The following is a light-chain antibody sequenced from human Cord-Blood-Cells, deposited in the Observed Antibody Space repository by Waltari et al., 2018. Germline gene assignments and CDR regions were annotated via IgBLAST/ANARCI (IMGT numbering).Light chain of an antibody. Sequence: QSALTQPASVSGSPGQSIPLSCTGTSSAVGGYNYVSWYQQHPGKAPKLMIYEVSNRPSGVSNRFSGSKSGNTASLTISGLQAEDEADYYCSSYTSSSTLVFGGGTKLTVL. CDR2: EVS. CDR3: SSYTSSSTLV. V-gene: IGLV2-14*01. CDR1: SSAVGGYNY. J-gene: IGLJ2*01.